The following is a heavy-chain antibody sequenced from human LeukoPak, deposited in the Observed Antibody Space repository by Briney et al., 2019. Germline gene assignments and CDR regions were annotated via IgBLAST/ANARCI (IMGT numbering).Heavy chain of an antibody. D-gene: IGHD3-16*01. CDR2: IWYDGSNK. Sequence: GGSLRLSCAASGFTFSSYGMHWVRQAPGKGLEWVAVIWYDGSNKYYADSVKGRFTISRDNSKNTLYLQMNSLRAEDTAVYYCAKGGNTRDSPSYYMDVWGKGTTVTVSS. CDR1: GFTFSSYG. J-gene: IGHJ6*03. V-gene: IGHV3-33*06. CDR3: AKGGNTRDSPSYYMDV.